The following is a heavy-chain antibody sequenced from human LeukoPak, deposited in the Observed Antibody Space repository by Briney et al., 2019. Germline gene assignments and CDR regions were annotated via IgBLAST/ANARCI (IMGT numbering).Heavy chain of an antibody. CDR1: GYTFTTYD. CDR2: ISAYNGNT. V-gene: IGHV1-18*01. J-gene: IGHJ6*04. CDR3: ARDKLLWFGEYYYYYGMDV. Sequence: ASVRLCCKAAGYTFTTYDINWVRQAAGHGLEWMGWISAYNGNTTYAQKLQGRVTMTADTSTSTAYMELRSLRSDDTAVYYCARDKLLWFGEYYYYYGMDVWGKGTTVTVSS. D-gene: IGHD3-10*01.